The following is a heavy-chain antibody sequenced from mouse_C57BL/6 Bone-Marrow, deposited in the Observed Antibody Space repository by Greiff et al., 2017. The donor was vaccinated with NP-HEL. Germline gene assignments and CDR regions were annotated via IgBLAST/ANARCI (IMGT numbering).Heavy chain of an antibody. CDR3: ASYYYGSNYYAMDY. J-gene: IGHJ4*01. V-gene: IGHV1-39*01. D-gene: IGHD1-1*01. CDR2: INPNYGTT. CDR1: GYSFTDYN. Sequence: SGPELVKPGASVKISCKASGYSFTDYNMNWVKQSNGKSLEWIGVINPNYGTTSYNQKFKGKATLTVDQSSSTAYMQLNSLTSEDSAVYYCASYYYGSNYYAMDYWGQGTSVTVSS.